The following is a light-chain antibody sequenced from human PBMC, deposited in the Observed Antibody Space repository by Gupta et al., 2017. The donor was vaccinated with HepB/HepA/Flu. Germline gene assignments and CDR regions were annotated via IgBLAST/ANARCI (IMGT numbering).Light chain of an antibody. J-gene: IGLJ1*01. V-gene: IGLV1-40*01. CDR2: GNS. Sequence: QRVPISCTGSSSTIGAGYDVHWYQQLPGTAPKLLIYGNSNRPSGVPDRFSGSKSGTSASLAITGHQAEDDADYYCQSYASSLRGVFGTGTKVTVL. CDR3: QSYASSLRGV. CDR1: SSTIGAGYD.